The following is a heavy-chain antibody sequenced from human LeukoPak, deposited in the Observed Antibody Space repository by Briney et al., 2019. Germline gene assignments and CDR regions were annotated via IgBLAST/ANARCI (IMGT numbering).Heavy chain of an antibody. CDR3: ADDIAVAGAHDAFDI. J-gene: IGHJ3*02. D-gene: IGHD6-19*01. Sequence: TGGSLRLSCAASGFTFSSYAMHWVRQAPGKGLEWVAVISYDGSNKYYADSEKGRFTISRDNSKNTLYLQMNSLRAEDTAVYYCADDIAVAGAHDAFDIWGQGTMVTVSS. V-gene: IGHV3-30-3*01. CDR1: GFTFSSYA. CDR2: ISYDGSNK.